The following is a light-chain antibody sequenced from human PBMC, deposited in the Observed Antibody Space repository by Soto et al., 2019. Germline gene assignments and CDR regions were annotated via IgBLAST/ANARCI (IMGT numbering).Light chain of an antibody. CDR2: AAS. V-gene: IGKV1-39*01. Sequence: DIQMTQSPSSLAASVGDRVTITCRASQSISTYLNLYQQKPGKAPKLLIYAASTLQGVVPSRFSGSGSGTYFTLTISSLHPEDFATYYCQQSYNTPLTFGGGTKVVIQ. J-gene: IGKJ4*01. CDR3: QQSYNTPLT. CDR1: QSISTY.